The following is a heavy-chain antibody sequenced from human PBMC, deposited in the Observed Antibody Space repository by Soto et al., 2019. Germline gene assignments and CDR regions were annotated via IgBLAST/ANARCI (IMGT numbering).Heavy chain of an antibody. CDR1: GFTFTSSA. D-gene: IGHD3-10*01. CDR2: IVVGSGNT. Sequence: SVKVSCKASGFTFTSSAVQWVRQARGQRLEWIGWIVVGSGNTNYAQKFQERVTITRDMSTSTAYMELSSLRSEDTAVYYCAADPKYYYGPGSYIDAFDICGQGTMVTVSS. J-gene: IGHJ3*02. CDR3: AADPKYYYGPGSYIDAFDI. V-gene: IGHV1-58*01.